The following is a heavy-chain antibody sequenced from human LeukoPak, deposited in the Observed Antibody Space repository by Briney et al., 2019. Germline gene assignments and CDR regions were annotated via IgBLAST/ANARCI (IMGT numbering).Heavy chain of an antibody. D-gene: IGHD4-17*01. V-gene: IGHV4-38-2*01. Sequence: SETLSLTCAVSGYSISSGYYWGCIRQPPGKGLEWIGSIYHSGSTYYNPSLKSRVTISVDTSKNQFSLKLSSVTAADTAVYYCARVEDGDYVFDYWGQGTLVTVSS. J-gene: IGHJ4*02. CDR2: IYHSGST. CDR1: GYSISSGYY. CDR3: ARVEDGDYVFDY.